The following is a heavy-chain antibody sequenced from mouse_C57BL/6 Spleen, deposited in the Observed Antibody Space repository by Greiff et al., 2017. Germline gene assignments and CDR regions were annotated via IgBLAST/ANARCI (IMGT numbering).Heavy chain of an antibody. Sequence: QVQLQQSGPELVKPGASVKISCKASGYAFSSSWMNWVKQRPGKGLEWIGRIYPGDGDPNYNGKFKGKATLTADQSSSTAYMQLSSLTSEYSAVFFCAICPIYDGYFYYFDYRCQGTTLTVSS. J-gene: IGHJ2*01. CDR2: IYPGDGDP. V-gene: IGHV1-82*01. D-gene: IGHD2-3*01. CDR1: GYAFSSSW. CDR3: AICPIYDGYFYYFDY.